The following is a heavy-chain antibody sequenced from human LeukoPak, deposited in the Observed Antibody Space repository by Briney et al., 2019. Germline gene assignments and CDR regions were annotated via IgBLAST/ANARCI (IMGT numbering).Heavy chain of an antibody. CDR1: GGSTSSYY. V-gene: IGHV4-4*07. CDR3: ARHLSSSSWPFFDY. CDR2: IYTSGST. D-gene: IGHD6-13*01. Sequence: SETLSLTCTVSGGSTSSYYWSWIRQPAGKGLEWIGRIYTSGSTNYNPSLKSRVTISVDTSKNQFSLKLSSVTAADTAVYYCARHLSSSSWPFFDYWGQGTLVTVSS. J-gene: IGHJ4*02.